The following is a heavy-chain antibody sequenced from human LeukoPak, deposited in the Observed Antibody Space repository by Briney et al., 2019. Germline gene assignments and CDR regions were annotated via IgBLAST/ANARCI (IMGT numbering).Heavy chain of an antibody. D-gene: IGHD1-26*01. CDR2: IYYSGST. J-gene: IGHJ5*02. CDR1: GGSISSYY. Sequence: SETLSLTCTVSGGSISSYYWSWIRQPPGKGLEWIGYIYYSGSTNYNPSLKSRVTISVDTSKNQFSLKLSSVTAADTAVYYCARDLIGSYPPGRWFDPWGQGALVTVSS. CDR3: ARDLIGSYPPGRWFDP. V-gene: IGHV4-59*01.